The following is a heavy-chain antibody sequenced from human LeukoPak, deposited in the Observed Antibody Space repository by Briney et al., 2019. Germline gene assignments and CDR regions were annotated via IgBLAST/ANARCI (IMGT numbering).Heavy chain of an antibody. CDR2: ISGSGGST. J-gene: IGHJ6*02. V-gene: IGHV3-23*01. CDR3: AKAPRAAAGTYNGMDV. Sequence: GGSLRLSCAASGFTFSSYAMSWVPQAPGKGLEWVSAISGSGGSTYYADSVKGRFTISRDNSKNTLYLQMNSLRAEDTAAYYCAKAPRAAAGTYNGMDVWGQGTTVTVSS. D-gene: IGHD6-13*01. CDR1: GFTFSSYA.